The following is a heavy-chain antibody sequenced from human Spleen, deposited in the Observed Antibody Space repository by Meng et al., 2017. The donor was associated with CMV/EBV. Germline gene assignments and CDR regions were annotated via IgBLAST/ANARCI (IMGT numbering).Heavy chain of an antibody. D-gene: IGHD4-17*01. J-gene: IGHJ2*01. CDR3: ARDRRWAVYGDYLSYWYFDL. V-gene: IGHV3-74*01. Sequence: FSSYWMHWVRQAPGKGLVWVSRINSDGSSTSYADSVKGRFTISRDNAKNTLYLQMNSLRAEDTAVYYCARDRRWAVYGDYLSYWYFDLWGRGTLVTVSS. CDR1: FSSYW. CDR2: INSDGSST.